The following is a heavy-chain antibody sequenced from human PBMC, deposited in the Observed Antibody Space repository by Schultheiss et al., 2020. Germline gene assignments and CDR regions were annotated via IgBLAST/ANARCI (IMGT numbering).Heavy chain of an antibody. CDR3: ARKEELHFDY. Sequence: GGSLRLSCAASGFTFSSYNMNWVRQAPGKGLEWVSYISSSGSTIYYADSVKGRFTISRDNAKNSLYLQMNSLRAEDTAVYYCARKEELHFDYWGQGTLVTVSS. CDR1: GFTFSSYN. CDR2: ISSSGSTI. V-gene: IGHV3-48*04. D-gene: IGHD1-7*01. J-gene: IGHJ4*02.